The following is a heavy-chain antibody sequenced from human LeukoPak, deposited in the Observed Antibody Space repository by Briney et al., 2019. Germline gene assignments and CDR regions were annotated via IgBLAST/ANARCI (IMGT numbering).Heavy chain of an antibody. J-gene: IGHJ4*02. Sequence: GGSLRLSCAASGFTFSNYAMHWVRQAPGKGLEWVALISYDGSDKYYVDSVKGRFTISRDKSKNTLYLQMNSLRAEDTAVYYCARGRSLIAAAVTGYLDYWGQGALVTVSS. CDR1: GFTFSNYA. D-gene: IGHD6-13*01. CDR3: ARGRSLIAAAVTGYLDY. V-gene: IGHV3-30*04. CDR2: ISYDGSDK.